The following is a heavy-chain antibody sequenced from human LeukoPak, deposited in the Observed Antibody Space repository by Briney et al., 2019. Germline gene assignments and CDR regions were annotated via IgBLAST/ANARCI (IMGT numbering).Heavy chain of an antibody. J-gene: IGHJ4*02. CDR1: GFTFSSYA. V-gene: IGHV3-23*01. D-gene: IGHD3-22*01. Sequence: GGSLRLSCAASGFTFSSYAMSRVRQAPGKGLEWVSSITSSGAATYYADSVKGQFTISRDNSDNTLYLQMNSLRAEDTAVYYCAKDRPNYYGRNGHYYKLNGDCWGQGTLVTVSS. CDR3: AKDRPNYYGRNGHYYKLNGDC. CDR2: ITSSGAAT.